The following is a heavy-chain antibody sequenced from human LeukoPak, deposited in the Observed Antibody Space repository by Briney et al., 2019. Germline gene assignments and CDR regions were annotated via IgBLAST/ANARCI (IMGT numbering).Heavy chain of an antibody. Sequence: SETLSLTCTVSGASVSRYYWTWIRQPPGKGLEYLGYISNSGSTNYNPSVESRVTLSVDASKNQFSLKMTSVSAADTAVYYCAEGSGGYWGQGILVTVSS. J-gene: IGHJ4*02. D-gene: IGHD1-26*01. CDR2: ISNSGST. CDR3: AEGSGGY. CDR1: GASVSRYY. V-gene: IGHV4-59*02.